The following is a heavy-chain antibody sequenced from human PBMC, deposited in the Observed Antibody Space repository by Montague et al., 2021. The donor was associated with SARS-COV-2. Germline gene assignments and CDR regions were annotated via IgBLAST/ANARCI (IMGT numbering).Heavy chain of an antibody. J-gene: IGHJ4*02. D-gene: IGHD2-15*01. Sequence: SETLSLTCSVPGGSTGGYYWTWIRQSPGKRLQWFGYIFYTGSKKFNPPLKTRVSMSLDASKNHFSLRLSAVTAADTARYYCARAQNICFIANCVNYFDLWGLGALVTVSS. CDR3: ARAQNICFIANCVNYFDL. CDR2: IFYTGSK. CDR1: GGSTGGYY. V-gene: IGHV4-59*01.